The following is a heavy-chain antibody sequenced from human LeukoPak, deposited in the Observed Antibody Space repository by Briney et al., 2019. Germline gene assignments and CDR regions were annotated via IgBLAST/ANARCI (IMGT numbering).Heavy chain of an antibody. D-gene: IGHD6-13*01. J-gene: IGHJ6*03. CDR1: GFTFSTYA. V-gene: IGHV3-30*04. Sequence: GGSLRLSCAASGFTFSTYAMHWVRQAPGKGLEWVAVISYDGSNKYYADSVKGRFTISRDNSKNTLYLQMNSLRAEDTAVYYCARGEPAAVYYYMGVWGKGTTVTVSS. CDR3: ARGEPAAVYYYMGV. CDR2: ISYDGSNK.